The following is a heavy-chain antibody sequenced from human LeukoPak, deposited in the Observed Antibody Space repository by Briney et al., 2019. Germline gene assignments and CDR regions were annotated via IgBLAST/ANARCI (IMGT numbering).Heavy chain of an antibody. CDR3: ARDLPTATTGIIYNYSGMDV. J-gene: IGHJ6*02. V-gene: IGHV3-66*02. Sequence: GGSLRLSCAASGFTVSWNYMNRVRQAPGKGLEWVSVIYRGGSTFYADSVKGRFTISRDNSKNTLSLQMNSLRVEDTGVYYCARDLPTATTGIIYNYSGMDVWGQGTTVTVSS. D-gene: IGHD4-17*01. CDR2: IYRGGST. CDR1: GFTVSWNY.